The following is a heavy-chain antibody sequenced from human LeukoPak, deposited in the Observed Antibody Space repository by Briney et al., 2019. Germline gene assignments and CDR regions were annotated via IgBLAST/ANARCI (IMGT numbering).Heavy chain of an antibody. V-gene: IGHV4-39*02. CDR2: IYYSGNT. CDR3: ASVRRGFGESSKYYSYYYMDV. J-gene: IGHJ6*03. D-gene: IGHD3-10*01. Sequence: SETLSLTCTVSGDSISSSNCYWGWIRQPPGKGLEWIGNIYYSGNTYYNPSLKSRVTISVDTSKNHFSLKLSAVTAADTAVYSCASVRRGFGESSKYYSYYYMDVWGNGTTVTISS. CDR1: GDSISSSNCY.